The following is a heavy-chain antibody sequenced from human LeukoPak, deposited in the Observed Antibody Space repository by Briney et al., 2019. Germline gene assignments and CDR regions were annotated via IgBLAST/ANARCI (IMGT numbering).Heavy chain of an antibody. Sequence: SVKVSCKASGGTFSSYAINWVRQAPGQGLEGMGAIIPIFGTSNYAQKFQGRVTITADESTSTAYMELTSLRSEDTAVYYCARKLSGSLHFDYWGQGTLVTVSS. CDR3: ARKLSGSLHFDY. J-gene: IGHJ4*02. CDR2: IIPIFGTS. V-gene: IGHV1-69*01. D-gene: IGHD1-26*01. CDR1: GGTFSSYA.